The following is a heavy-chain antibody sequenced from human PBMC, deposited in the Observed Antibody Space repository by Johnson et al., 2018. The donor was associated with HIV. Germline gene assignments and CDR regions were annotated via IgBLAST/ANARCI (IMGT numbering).Heavy chain of an antibody. D-gene: IGHD5-18*01. CDR1: GFTVSSNY. J-gene: IGHJ3*02. CDR2: IYSGGST. Sequence: VQLVESGGGLVQPGGSLRLSCAASGFTVSSNYMSWVRQAPGNGLEWVSGIYSGGSTYYADSVKGRCTISRDNSKNTLYLQMNSLRAEDTAVYYCARWIQLWVAFDIWGQGTMVTVSS. CDR3: ARWIQLWVAFDI. V-gene: IGHV3-66*01.